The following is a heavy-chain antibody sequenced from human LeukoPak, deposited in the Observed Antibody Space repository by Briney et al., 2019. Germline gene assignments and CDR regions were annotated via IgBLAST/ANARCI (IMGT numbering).Heavy chain of an antibody. CDR2: ISNSGSTI. Sequence: PRGSLRLSCAASGFTFSSYEMNWVRQAPGKGLEWVSYISNSGSTIYYADSVKGRFTISRDNAKNSLYLQMNSLRAEDTAVYYCARDGVSYYYDSSGGYYFDYWGQGTLVTVSS. D-gene: IGHD3-22*01. V-gene: IGHV3-48*03. CDR3: ARDGVSYYYDSSGGYYFDY. CDR1: GFTFSSYE. J-gene: IGHJ4*02.